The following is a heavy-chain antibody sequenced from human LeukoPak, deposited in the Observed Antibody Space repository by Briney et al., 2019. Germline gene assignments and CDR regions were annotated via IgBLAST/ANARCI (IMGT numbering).Heavy chain of an antibody. D-gene: IGHD1-26*01. Sequence: PGGTLRLSCAASGFTFSSYGMSWVRQAPGKGLEWVSAISGSGGSTYYADSVKGRFTISRDNSKNTLYLQMNSLRAEDTAVYYCAKKGGYQLGVLGAPFDYWGQGTLVTVSS. V-gene: IGHV3-23*01. CDR2: ISGSGGST. CDR1: GFTFSSYG. CDR3: AKKGGYQLGVLGAPFDY. J-gene: IGHJ4*02.